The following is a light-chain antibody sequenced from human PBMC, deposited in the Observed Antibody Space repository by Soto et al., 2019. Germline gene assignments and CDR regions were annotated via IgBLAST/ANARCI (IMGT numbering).Light chain of an antibody. CDR3: QQSYSTRWT. Sequence: DIQMTQSPSSLSASVGDRVTITCRASQSISSYLNWYQQKPGKAPKLLIYAAASLQSGVPSRFSGSESGTDFTLTISILQPEDFATYYCQQSYSTRWTFGQGNKVEIK. V-gene: IGKV1-39*01. CDR1: QSISSY. CDR2: AAA. J-gene: IGKJ1*01.